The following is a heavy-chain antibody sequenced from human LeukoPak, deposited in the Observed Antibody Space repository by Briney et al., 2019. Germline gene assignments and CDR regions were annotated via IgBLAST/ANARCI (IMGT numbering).Heavy chain of an antibody. CDR1: GYSISSGYH. Sequence: SETLSLTCTVSGYSISSGYHWGWIRPPPGKGLEWIGSIYHSGSTYYNPSLKSRVTISVDTSKNQFSLKLSSVTAADTAVYYCARWVAAAPAFDYWGQGTLVTVSS. CDR3: ARWVAAAPAFDY. V-gene: IGHV4-38-2*02. D-gene: IGHD6-13*01. CDR2: IYHSGST. J-gene: IGHJ4*02.